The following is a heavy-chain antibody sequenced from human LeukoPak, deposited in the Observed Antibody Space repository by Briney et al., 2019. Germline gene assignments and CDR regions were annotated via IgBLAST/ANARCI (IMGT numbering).Heavy chain of an antibody. D-gene: IGHD5-18*01. CDR1: GGSISSSSYY. V-gene: IGHV4-39*01. CDR3: AQLRYYYFDY. CDR2: LYYSGST. Sequence: SETLSLTCTVSGGSISSSSYYWGWIRQPPGKELEWIGSLYYSGSTYYNPSLKSRVTISVDTSKNQFSLKLSSVTAADTSLYYCAQLRYYYFDYWGQGTLVTVSS. J-gene: IGHJ4*02.